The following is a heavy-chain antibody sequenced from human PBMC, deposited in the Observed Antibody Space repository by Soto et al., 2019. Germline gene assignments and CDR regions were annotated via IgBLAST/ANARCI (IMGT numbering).Heavy chain of an antibody. Sequence: ASVKVSCKASGYTFTSYGISWVRQAPGQGLEWMGWISAYNGNTNYAQKLQGRVTMTTDTSTSTAYMELRSLRSDDTAVYYCARVLSTVTTKNWFDPWGQGTLVTVSS. CDR1: GYTFTSYG. V-gene: IGHV1-18*01. CDR2: ISAYNGNT. D-gene: IGHD4-17*01. J-gene: IGHJ5*02. CDR3: ARVLSTVTTKNWFDP.